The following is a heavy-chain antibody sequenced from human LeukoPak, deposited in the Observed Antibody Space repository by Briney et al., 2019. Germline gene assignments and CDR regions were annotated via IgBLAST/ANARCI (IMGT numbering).Heavy chain of an antibody. CDR2: ISGSGGNT. CDR1: GFTFSSYA. D-gene: IGHD1-26*01. V-gene: IGHV3-21*01. J-gene: IGHJ6*03. Sequence: GGSLRLSCAASGFTFSSYAMSWVRQAPGKGLEWVSGISGSGGNTYNADSVKGRFTISRDNAKNSLYLQMNSLRAEDTAVYYCAREVVGADPYYYYYMDVWGKGTTVTVSS. CDR3: AREVVGADPYYYYYMDV.